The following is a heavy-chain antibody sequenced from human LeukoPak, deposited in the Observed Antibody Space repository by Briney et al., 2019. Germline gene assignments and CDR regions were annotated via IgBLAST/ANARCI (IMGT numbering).Heavy chain of an antibody. J-gene: IGHJ3*02. CDR2: IYPGDSDA. V-gene: IGHV5-51*01. Sequence: GESLKISCKGSGYSFMSYWIGWVRQMPGKGLEWMGIIYPGDSDARYSPSFQGQVTISADKSIDTAYLQWSSLKASDTAMYYCARDLRDTLDIWGQGTMVTVSS. CDR3: ARDLRDTLDI. CDR1: GYSFMSYW.